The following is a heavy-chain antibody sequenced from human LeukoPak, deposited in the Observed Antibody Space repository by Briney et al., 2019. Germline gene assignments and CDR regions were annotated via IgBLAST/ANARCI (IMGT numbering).Heavy chain of an antibody. Sequence: GGSLRLSCAASGFTFSSYGMRWVRQAPGKGLEWVAVISYDGGNKYYADSVKGRFTISRDNSKNTLYLQMNSLRAEDTAVYYCAKDPGRYDSSGYYRYWGQGTLVTVSS. J-gene: IGHJ4*02. CDR3: AKDPGRYDSSGYYRY. V-gene: IGHV3-30*18. CDR2: ISYDGGNK. CDR1: GFTFSSYG. D-gene: IGHD3-22*01.